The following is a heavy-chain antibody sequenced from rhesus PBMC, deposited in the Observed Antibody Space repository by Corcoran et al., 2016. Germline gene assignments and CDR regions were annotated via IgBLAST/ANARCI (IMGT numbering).Heavy chain of an antibody. V-gene: IGHV4S9*01. J-gene: IGHJ5-2*02. CDR3: ARTSGYCTSPFCCGAFHV. D-gene: IGHD2-2*01. CDR1: RGSITDTYY. Sequence: QVQLQESGPGLVKPSETLSLTCGVSRGSITDTYYWNRSRQPPGRGLAGIANVYGYGTGTAYNPALRSQVTISKDTSKTQFFLKLNSLTAADTAVYYCARTSGYCTSPFCCGAFHVWGRGFLVTVSS. CDR2: VYGYGTGT.